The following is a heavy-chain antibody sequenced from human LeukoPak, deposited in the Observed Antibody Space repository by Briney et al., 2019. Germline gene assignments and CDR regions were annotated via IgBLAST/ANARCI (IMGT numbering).Heavy chain of an antibody. CDR1: GFTVSSNY. CDR2: IRYDGSNK. V-gene: IGHV3-30*02. J-gene: IGHJ4*02. CDR3: AAAGNFDY. D-gene: IGHD6-13*01. Sequence: GGSLRLSCAASGFTVSSNYMSWVRQAPGKGLEWVAFIRYDGSNKYYADSVKGRFTISRDNSKNTLYLQMNSLRAEDTAVYYTAAAGNFDYWGQGTLVTVSS.